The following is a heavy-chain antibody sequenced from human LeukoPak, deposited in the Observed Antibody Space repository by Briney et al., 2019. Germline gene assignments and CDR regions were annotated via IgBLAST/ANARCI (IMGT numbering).Heavy chain of an antibody. D-gene: IGHD2-21*01. CDR1: GGSISSYY. CDR3: ATGPYGGYFDN. Sequence: SETLSLTCTVSGGSISSYYWGWIRQPPGKGLEWIGDIYHTGNTIYNPSLKSRVTISLDKSNNEFSLILTSVTAADTALYFCATGPYGGYFDNWGQGKLVTVSS. J-gene: IGHJ4*02. V-gene: IGHV4-59*12. CDR2: IYHTGNT.